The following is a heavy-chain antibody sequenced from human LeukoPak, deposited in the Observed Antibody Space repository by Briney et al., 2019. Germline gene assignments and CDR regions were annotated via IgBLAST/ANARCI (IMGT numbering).Heavy chain of an antibody. CDR2: IIPIFGTA. CDR1: GGTFSSYA. V-gene: IGHV1-69*06. J-gene: IGHJ4*02. CDR3: ARVGATTNLGDY. Sequence: ASVTVSCKASGGTFSSYAISWVRQAPGQGLEWMGGIIPIFGTANYAQKFQGRVTITADKSTSTAYMELSSLRSEDTAVYYCARVGATTNLGDYWGQGTLVTVSS. D-gene: IGHD1-26*01.